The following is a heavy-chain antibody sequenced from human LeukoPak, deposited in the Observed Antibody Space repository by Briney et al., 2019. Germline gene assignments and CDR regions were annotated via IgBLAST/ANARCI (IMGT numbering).Heavy chain of an antibody. Sequence: GGSLRLSCAASGFTVSSNYISWVRPAPGKGLEWVSAISGSGGSTYYADSVKGRFTISRDNSKNTLYLQMNSLRAEDTAVYYCAKDTFRTTDYWGQGTLVTVSS. CDR3: AKDTFRTTDY. J-gene: IGHJ4*02. V-gene: IGHV3-23*01. CDR1: GFTVSSNY. D-gene: IGHD1-7*01. CDR2: ISGSGGST.